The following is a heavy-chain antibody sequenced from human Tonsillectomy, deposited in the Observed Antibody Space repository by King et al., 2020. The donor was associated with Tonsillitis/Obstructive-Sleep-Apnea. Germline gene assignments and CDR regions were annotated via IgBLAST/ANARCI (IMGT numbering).Heavy chain of an antibody. V-gene: IGHV3-23*04. CDR3: AKDAYEAPRNEGLDY. J-gene: IGHJ4*02. CDR2: ISGSGGST. D-gene: IGHD3-3*01. Sequence: EVQLVESGGGLVQPGGSLRLSCAAYGFTFSNYAMSWVRQDPGKGLEWVEVISGSGGSTYYADSVKGRFTMSRDNSKNTLYLQMNSLRAEDTAGYYCAKDAYEAPRNEGLDYWGQGSLVTVSS. CDR1: GFTFSNYA.